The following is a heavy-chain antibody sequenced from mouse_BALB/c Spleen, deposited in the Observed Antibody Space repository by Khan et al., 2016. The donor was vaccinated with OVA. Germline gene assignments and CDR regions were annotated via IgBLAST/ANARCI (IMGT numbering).Heavy chain of an antibody. CDR1: GYTFTNYG. D-gene: IGHD6-2*01. J-gene: IGHJ1*01. V-gene: IGHV9-1*02. Sequence: QMQLVQSGPELKKPGETVKISCKASGYTFTNYGINWVKQAPGKGLKWMGWINTYTGEPTYADDFKGRFDFSLETSASTSYLQINNLKNEDMTTYFSRKISSYWDSDVWGAGTTVTVSS. CDR2: INTYTGEP. CDR3: RKISSYWDSDV.